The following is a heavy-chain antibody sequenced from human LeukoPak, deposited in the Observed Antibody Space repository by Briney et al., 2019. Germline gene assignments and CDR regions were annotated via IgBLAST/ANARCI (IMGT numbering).Heavy chain of an antibody. J-gene: IGHJ6*02. CDR2: IVPIFGTA. D-gene: IGHD2-15*01. CDR1: GGTFSSYA. Sequence: GASVKVSCKASGGTFSSYAISWVRQAPGQGLEWMGGIVPIFGTANYAQKFQGRVTITADESTSTAYMELSSLRSEDTAVYYCARDGIVVVVAATANPNYYYYDMDVWGQGTTVTVSS. CDR3: ARDGIVVVVAATANPNYYYYDMDV. V-gene: IGHV1-69*13.